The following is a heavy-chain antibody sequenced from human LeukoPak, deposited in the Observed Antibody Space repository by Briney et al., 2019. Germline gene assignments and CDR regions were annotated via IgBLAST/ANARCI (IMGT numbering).Heavy chain of an antibody. CDR1: GFTFSSYG. CDR3: ARGVSFRGSGQLLDW. V-gene: IGHV3-64*01. D-gene: IGHD3/OR15-3a*01. CDR2: ISSNGGST. Sequence: PGGSLRLSCAASGFTFSSYGMHWVRQAPGKGLEYVSAISSNGGSTYYANSVKGRFTISRDNSKNTLYLQMGSLRAEDMAVYYRARGVSFRGSGQLLDWWGQGTLVTVSS. J-gene: IGHJ4*02.